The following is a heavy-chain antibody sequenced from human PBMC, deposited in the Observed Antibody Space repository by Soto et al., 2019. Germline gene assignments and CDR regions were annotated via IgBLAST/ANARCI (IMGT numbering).Heavy chain of an antibody. J-gene: IGHJ6*02. CDR2: ISSSSSYI. CDR1: GFTFSGYG. Sequence: PGGSLRLSCAASGFTFSGYGRNWVRQAPGKGLEWVSSISSSSSYIYYADSVKGRFTISRDNAKNSLYLQMNSLRAEDTAVYYCWLHYCSSTSCHRPLDYYYGVDVWGQGTTVTVSS. V-gene: IGHV3-21*01. D-gene: IGHD2-2*01. CDR3: WLHYCSSTSCHRPLDYYYGVDV.